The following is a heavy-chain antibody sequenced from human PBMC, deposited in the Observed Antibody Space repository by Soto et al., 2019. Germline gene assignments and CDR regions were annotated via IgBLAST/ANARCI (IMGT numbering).Heavy chain of an antibody. J-gene: IGHJ6*02. CDR1: GYTFTSYG. V-gene: IGHV1-18*04. CDR3: ASGLTTRDGMDV. CDR2: ISAYNGNT. Sequence: ASVKVSCKASGYTFTSYGISWVLQAPGQGLEWMGWISAYNGNTNYAQKLQGRATMTTDTSTSTAYMELRSLRSDDTAVYYCASGLTTRDGMDVWGQGTTVTVSS. D-gene: IGHD4-17*01.